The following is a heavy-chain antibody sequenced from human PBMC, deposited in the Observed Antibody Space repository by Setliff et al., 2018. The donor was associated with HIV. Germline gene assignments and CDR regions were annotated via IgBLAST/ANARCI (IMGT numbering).Heavy chain of an antibody. D-gene: IGHD6-19*01. CDR2: VFYSGNT. CDR1: GGSISTTSYY. CDR3: ARQFRYPNRAVAGVDY. Sequence: SETLSLTCTVSGGSISTTSYYWAWIRQPPGKGLEWIGSVFYSGNTYYNPSLKSRVTISVDTSKNQFSLKLSSVTAADTAIYFCARQFRYPNRAVAGVDYWGQGTLVTVSS. V-gene: IGHV4-39*01. J-gene: IGHJ4*02.